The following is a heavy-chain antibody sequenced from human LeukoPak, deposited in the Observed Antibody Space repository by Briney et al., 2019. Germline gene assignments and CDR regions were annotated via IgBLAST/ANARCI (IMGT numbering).Heavy chain of an antibody. Sequence: PGGSLRLSCAASGFTFSDYYMSWIRQAPGKGLEWVSAITASAASTYYADSVKGRFTISRDNSKNTLYLQMNSLRADDTAVYYCALRDYWGQGTLVTVSS. CDR3: ALRDY. CDR2: ITASAAST. V-gene: IGHV3-23*01. CDR1: GFTFSDYY. J-gene: IGHJ4*02. D-gene: IGHD3-16*01.